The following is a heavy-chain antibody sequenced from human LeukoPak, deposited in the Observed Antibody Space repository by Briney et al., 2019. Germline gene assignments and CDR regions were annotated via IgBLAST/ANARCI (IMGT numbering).Heavy chain of an antibody. J-gene: IGHJ3*02. CDR1: GFTFSSYW. CDR3: AREHDILTGYTEDDAFDI. CDR2: IASDGSST. D-gene: IGHD3-9*01. V-gene: IGHV3-74*01. Sequence: GGSLRLSCAASGFTFSSYWMNWVRQAPGKGLVWVSRIASDGSSTTYADSVKGRFSISRDNAKNTLYLQMNSLRVEDTAVYYCAREHDILTGYTEDDAFDIWGQGTMVTVSS.